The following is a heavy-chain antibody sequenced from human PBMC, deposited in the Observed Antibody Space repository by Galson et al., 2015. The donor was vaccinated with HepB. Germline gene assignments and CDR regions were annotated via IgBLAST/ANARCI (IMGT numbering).Heavy chain of an antibody. CDR1: GGTFSSYA. CDR3: ARWSMVRGVSPWFDP. D-gene: IGHD3-10*01. CDR2: IIPIFGTA. V-gene: IGHV1-69*13. J-gene: IGHJ5*02. Sequence: SVKVSCKASGGTFSSYAISWVRQAPGQGLEWMGGIIPIFGTANYAQKFQGRVTITADESTSTAYMELSSLRSEDTAVYYCARWSMVRGVSPWFDPWGQGTLVTVSS.